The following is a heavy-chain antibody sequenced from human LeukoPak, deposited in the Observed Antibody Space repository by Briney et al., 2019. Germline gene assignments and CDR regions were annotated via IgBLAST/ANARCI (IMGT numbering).Heavy chain of an antibody. D-gene: IGHD3-22*01. Sequence: SETLSLTRAVYGGSFSGYYWSWIRQPPGKGLEWIGEINHSGSTNYNPSLKSRVTISVDTSKNQFSLKLSSVTAADTALYYCASALPYTSSGYHYAGGSFDNWGQGALVTVSS. CDR2: INHSGST. CDR3: ASALPYTSSGYHYAGGSFDN. V-gene: IGHV4-34*01. J-gene: IGHJ4*02. CDR1: GGSFSGYY.